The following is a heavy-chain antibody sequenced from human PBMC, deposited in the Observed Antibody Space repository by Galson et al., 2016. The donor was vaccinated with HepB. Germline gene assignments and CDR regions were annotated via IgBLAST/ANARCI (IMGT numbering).Heavy chain of an antibody. J-gene: IGHJ4*02. CDR3: ASRHSGWYYFDY. CDR1: GITFRSYT. D-gene: IGHD6-19*01. Sequence: SLRLSCAVSGITFRSYTMNWVRQAPGKGLEWVSSLSGGSSYIYYADSVKGRFTISRDNAKNSLYLQMNSLRAEDTAVYYCASRHSGWYYFDYWGQGTLVTVSS. CDR2: LSGGSSYI. V-gene: IGHV3-21*01.